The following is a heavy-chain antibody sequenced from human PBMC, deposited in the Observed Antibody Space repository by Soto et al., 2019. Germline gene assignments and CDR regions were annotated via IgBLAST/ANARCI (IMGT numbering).Heavy chain of an antibody. CDR3: AKVRYHGSGSYYFYYGMDV. CDR2: ISYDGTNK. CDR1: GFTFSSYG. D-gene: IGHD3-10*01. Sequence: QVQLVESGGGVVQPGRSLRLSCAASGFTFSSYGMHWVRQAPGKGLEWVAVISYDGTNKYYADSVKGRFSISRDNSKNTLYLQMDSLRAEDTAVYYCAKVRYHGSGSYYFYYGMDVWGQGTTVSVSS. J-gene: IGHJ6*02. V-gene: IGHV3-30*18.